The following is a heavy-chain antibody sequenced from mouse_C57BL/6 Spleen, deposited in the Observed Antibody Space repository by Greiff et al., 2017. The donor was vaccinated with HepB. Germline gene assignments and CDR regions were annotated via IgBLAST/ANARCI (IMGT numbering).Heavy chain of an antibody. Sequence: EVQVVESGPGLVKPSQSLSLTCSVTGYSITSGYYWNWIRQFPGNKLEWMGYISYDGSNNYNPSLKNRISITRDTSKNQFFLKLNSVTTEDTATYYCARAGYDGYFDYWGQGTTLTVSS. CDR1: GYSITSGYY. V-gene: IGHV3-6*01. D-gene: IGHD2-2*01. J-gene: IGHJ2*01. CDR3: ARAGYDGYFDY. CDR2: ISYDGSN.